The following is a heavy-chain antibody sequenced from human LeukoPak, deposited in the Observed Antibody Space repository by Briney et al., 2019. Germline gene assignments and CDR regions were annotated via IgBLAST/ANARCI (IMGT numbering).Heavy chain of an antibody. V-gene: IGHV1-69*06. CDR3: ARLFVTMVRGVISPHFDY. CDR2: IIPIFGTA. Sequence: GASVKVSCKASGGTFSSYAINWVRQAPGQGLEWMGGIIPIFGTANYAQKFQGRVTITADKSTSTAYMELSSLRSEDTAVYYCARLFVTMVRGVISPHFDYWGQGTLVTVSS. J-gene: IGHJ4*02. D-gene: IGHD3-10*01. CDR1: GGTFSSYA.